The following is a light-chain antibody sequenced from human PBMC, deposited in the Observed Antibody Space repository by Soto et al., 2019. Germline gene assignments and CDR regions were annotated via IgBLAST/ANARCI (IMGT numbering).Light chain of an antibody. J-gene: IGKJ4*01. CDR1: QSVSNY. CDR2: DAS. CDR3: QRRKIRLT. Sequence: DIVLTQSPATLSLSPGEKATLSCRASQSVSNYLAWYQQKPGQAPRLLIYDASHRAPGIPARFSGSGSVADFRLTISSREPEDFAVYYWQRRKIRLTFGGGTKVEIK. V-gene: IGKV3-11*01.